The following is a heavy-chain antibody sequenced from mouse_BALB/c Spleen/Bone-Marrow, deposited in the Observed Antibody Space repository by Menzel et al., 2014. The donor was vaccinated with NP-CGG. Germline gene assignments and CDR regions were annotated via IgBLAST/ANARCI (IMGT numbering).Heavy chain of an antibody. V-gene: IGHV2-9*02. Sequence: VQLQESGPGLVAPSQSLSITCTVSGFSLTSYGVHWVRQPPGKGLECLGVIWAGGSTNYNSALMSRLSISKDNSESQVFLKMNSLQTDDTAIYYCARDRGYYKDVGDYWGQGTTLTVSS. CDR1: GFSLTSYG. CDR2: IWAGGST. J-gene: IGHJ2*01. D-gene: IGHD2-3*01. CDR3: ARDRGYYKDVGDY.